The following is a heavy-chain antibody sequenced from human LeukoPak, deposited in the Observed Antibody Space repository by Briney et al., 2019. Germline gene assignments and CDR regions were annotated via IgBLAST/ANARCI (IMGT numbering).Heavy chain of an antibody. J-gene: IGHJ4*02. CDR1: GGSISSSNW. D-gene: IGHD6-13*01. Sequence: SETLSLTCAVSGGSISSSNWWSWVRQPPGKGLEWIGEIYHSGSTNYNPSLKSRVTISVDKSKDQFSLKLSSVTAADTAVYYCARDRYSRTGFDYWGQGTLVTVSS. CDR3: ARDRYSRTGFDY. V-gene: IGHV4-4*02. CDR2: IYHSGST.